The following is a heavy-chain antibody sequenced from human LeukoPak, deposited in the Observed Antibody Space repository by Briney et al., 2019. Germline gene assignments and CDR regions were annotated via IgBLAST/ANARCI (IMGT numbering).Heavy chain of an antibody. Sequence: ASVKVSCKASGYTLTSYAMHWVRQAPGRRLEWMGWINAGNGNTKYSQKFQGRVTITRNTSISTAYMELSSLRSEDTAVYYCARGRGDSSSWYWADYYYMDVWGKGTTVTVSS. D-gene: IGHD6-13*01. J-gene: IGHJ6*03. CDR1: GYTLTSYA. V-gene: IGHV1-3*01. CDR3: ARGRGDSSSWYWADYYYMDV. CDR2: INAGNGNT.